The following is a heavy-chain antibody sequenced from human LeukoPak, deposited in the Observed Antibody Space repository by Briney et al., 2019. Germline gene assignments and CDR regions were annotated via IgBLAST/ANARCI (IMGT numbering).Heavy chain of an antibody. V-gene: IGHV4-39*07. CDR2: IYYSGST. J-gene: IGHJ5*02. Sequence: SETLSLTCTVSGGSISSSGYYWGWIRQPPGKGLEWIASIYYSGSTYYNPSLKSRVTITVDTSKNQFSLKLSSVTAADTAVYYCARGRFDPWGQGTLVTVSS. CDR3: ARGRFDP. CDR1: GGSISSSGYY.